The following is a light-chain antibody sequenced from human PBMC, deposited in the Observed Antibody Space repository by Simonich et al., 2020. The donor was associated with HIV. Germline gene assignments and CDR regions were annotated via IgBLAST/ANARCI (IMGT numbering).Light chain of an antibody. V-gene: IGKV1-39*01. CDR3: QQSHSTPRT. CDR1: QSISSY. Sequence: DIQMTQSPSSLSASVGDRVTITCRASQSISSYLNWYQQKPRKAPKLLIYAASSLQSGVPSRFSGSGSGTDFTLTISSLQPEDFATYYCQQSHSTPRTFGQGTKVEIK. J-gene: IGKJ1*01. CDR2: AAS.